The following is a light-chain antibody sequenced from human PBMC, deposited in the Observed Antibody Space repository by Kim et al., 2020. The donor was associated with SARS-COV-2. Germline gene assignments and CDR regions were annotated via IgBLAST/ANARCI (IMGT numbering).Light chain of an antibody. CDR1: QSVSSY. CDR3: QQRSNWPRGT. J-gene: IGKJ1*01. CDR2: DAS. Sequence: PGERATLSCRASQSVSSYLAWYQQKPGQASRLLIYDASNRATGIPARFSGSGSGTDFTLTISSLEPEDFAVYYCQQRSNWPRGTFGQGTKVDIK. V-gene: IGKV3-11*01.